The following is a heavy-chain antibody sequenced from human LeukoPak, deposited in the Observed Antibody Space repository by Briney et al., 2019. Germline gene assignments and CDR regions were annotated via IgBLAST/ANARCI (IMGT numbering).Heavy chain of an antibody. D-gene: IGHD1-26*01. CDR2: IRYDGSNK. V-gene: IGHV3-30*02. J-gene: IGHJ3*02. CDR1: GFTFSSYG. CDR3: AKDLSYYGAFDI. Sequence: PGGSLRLSCAASGFTFSSYGTHWVRQAPGKGLEWVAFIRYDGSNKYYADSVKGRFTISRDNSKNTLYLQMNSLRAEDTAVYYCAKDLSYYGAFDIWGQGTMVTVSS.